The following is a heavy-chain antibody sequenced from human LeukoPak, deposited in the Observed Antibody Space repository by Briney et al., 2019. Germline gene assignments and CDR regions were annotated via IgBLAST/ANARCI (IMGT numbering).Heavy chain of an antibody. CDR1: GFTFSSYG. CDR2: IYYDGVKT. D-gene: IGHD3-16*01. V-gene: IGHV3-30*12. J-gene: IGHJ4*02. Sequence: HAGGSLRLSCAASGFTFSSYGMHWVRQAPGKGLEWVAVIYYDGVKTYYAESLKDRFTISRDNSKNTLYLEMNSLRVEDTAIYYCARDAGDGSKFYFDYWGQGILVTISS. CDR3: ARDAGDGSKFYFDY.